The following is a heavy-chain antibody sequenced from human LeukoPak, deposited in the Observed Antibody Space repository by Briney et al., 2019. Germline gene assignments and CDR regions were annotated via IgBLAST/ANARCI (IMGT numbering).Heavy chain of an antibody. CDR1: GFTFSSYA. Sequence: GGSLRLSCAASGFTFSSYAMHWVRQAPGKGLEWVAVISYDGSNKYHADSVKGRFTISRDNSKNTLYLQMNSLRAEDTAVYYCARDPIHYDILTGYALDYWGQGTLVTVSS. CDR2: ISYDGSNK. CDR3: ARDPIHYDILTGYALDY. J-gene: IGHJ4*02. V-gene: IGHV3-30*04. D-gene: IGHD3-9*01.